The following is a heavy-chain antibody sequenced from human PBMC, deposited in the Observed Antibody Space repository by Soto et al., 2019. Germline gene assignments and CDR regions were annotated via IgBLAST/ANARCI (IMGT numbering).Heavy chain of an antibody. J-gene: IGHJ6*02. D-gene: IGHD2-15*01. CDR2: ISYDGSNK. CDR1: GFTFSSYG. V-gene: IGHV3-30*18. Sequence: GGSLRLSCAASGFTFSSYGMHWVRQAPGKGLEWVAVISYDGSNKCYADSVKGRFTISRDNSKNTLYLQMNSLRAEDTAVYYCAKDRGGGYCSGGSCYANPYYYYGMDVWGQGTTVTVSS. CDR3: AKDRGGGYCSGGSCYANPYYYYGMDV.